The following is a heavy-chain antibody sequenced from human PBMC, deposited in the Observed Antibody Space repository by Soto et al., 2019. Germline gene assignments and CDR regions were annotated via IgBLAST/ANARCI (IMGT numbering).Heavy chain of an antibody. CDR2: ISDDSSYI. CDR3: ARDLKREVWYFDL. CDR1: GFRFSAYT. Sequence: PCGSMRLSCAAWGFRFSAYTMNWVRQAPGKGLEWLSSISDDSSYIDYADSLRGRFTISRDNAKNSLYLQMNSLRAEDTAVYYCARDLKREVWYFDLWGRGTLVTVSS. J-gene: IGHJ2*01. V-gene: IGHV3-21*04.